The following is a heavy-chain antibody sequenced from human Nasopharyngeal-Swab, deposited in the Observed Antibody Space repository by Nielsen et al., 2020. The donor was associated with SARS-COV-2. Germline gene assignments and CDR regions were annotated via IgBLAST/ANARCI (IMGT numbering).Heavy chain of an antibody. CDR3: ARALSFDFWSGYYHPPLYYYYGMDV. D-gene: IGHD3-3*01. CDR1: GGSFSGYY. V-gene: IGHV4-34*01. Sequence: SETLSLTCAVYGGSFSGYYWSWIRQPPGKGLEWTGEINHSGSTNYNPSLKSRVTISVDTSKNQFSLKLSSVTAADTAVYYCARALSFDFWSGYYHPPLYYYYGMDVWGQGTTVTVSS. J-gene: IGHJ6*02. CDR2: INHSGST.